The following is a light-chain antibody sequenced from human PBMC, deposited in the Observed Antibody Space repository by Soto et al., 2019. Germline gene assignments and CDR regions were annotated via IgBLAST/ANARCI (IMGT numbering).Light chain of an antibody. CDR2: GND. J-gene: IGLJ7*01. V-gene: IGLV1-40*01. CDR3: QSSDSSLSGSRV. Sequence: QSVLTQPPSVSGAPGQKVIISCTGSTSNIGAGNDVQWYQQLPGTAPKLLIYGNDNRPSGVPDRFSGSKSGTSASLAFTGLQAEDEADYYCQSSDSSLSGSRVFGGGTQLTVL. CDR1: TSNIGAGND.